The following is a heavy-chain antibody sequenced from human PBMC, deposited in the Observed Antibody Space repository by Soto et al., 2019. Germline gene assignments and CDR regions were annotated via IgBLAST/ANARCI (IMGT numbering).Heavy chain of an antibody. Sequence: SQTLSLTCAFTAAGVSSNSAGWSWVRQSPWKGLEWLRSTCNTSKWYYEYAVSVRSRITNNPDTLKKQYSLQLNSVTPEYTAVYVCARGEQYSERIFDYWGQGTLVTVSS. CDR2: TCNTSKWYY. V-gene: IGHV6-1*01. D-gene: IGHD1-26*01. CDR3: ARGEQYSERIFDY. J-gene: IGHJ4*01. CDR1: AAGVSSNSAG.